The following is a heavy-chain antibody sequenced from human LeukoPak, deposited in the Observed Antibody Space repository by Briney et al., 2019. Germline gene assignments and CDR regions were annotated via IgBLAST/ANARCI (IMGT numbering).Heavy chain of an antibody. CDR1: GFTFSGYY. CDR2: ISSSGSTM. Sequence: GGSLRLSCAASGFTFSGYYMSWIRQAPGKGLEWVSYISSSGSTMYYGNSVKGRFTISGDNAKNSLFLQMSSLRAEDTAVYFCARTRKDYYDNSGLFDSWGQGTLVTVSS. V-gene: IGHV3-11*01. D-gene: IGHD3-22*01. CDR3: ARTRKDYYDNSGLFDS. J-gene: IGHJ4*02.